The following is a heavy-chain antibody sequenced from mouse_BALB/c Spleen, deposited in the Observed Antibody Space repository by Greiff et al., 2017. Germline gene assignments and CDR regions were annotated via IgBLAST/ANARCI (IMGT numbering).Heavy chain of an antibody. CDR2: IWAGGST. Sequence: QVQLQQSGPGLVAPSQSLSITCTVSGFSLTSYGVHWVRQPPGKGLEWLGVIWAGGSTNYNSALMSRLSISKDNSKSQVFLKMNSLQTDDTAMYYCARGLRSLLRLYYAMDYWGQGTSVTVSS. J-gene: IGHJ4*01. CDR3: ARGLRSLLRLYYAMDY. D-gene: IGHD1-2*01. V-gene: IGHV2-9*02. CDR1: GFSLTSYG.